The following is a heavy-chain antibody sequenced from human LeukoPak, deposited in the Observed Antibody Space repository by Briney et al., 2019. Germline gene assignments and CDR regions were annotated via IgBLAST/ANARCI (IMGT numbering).Heavy chain of an antibody. V-gene: IGHV4-34*01. CDR2: INHSGST. CDR3: ARRDSDSSPNAFDI. CDR1: GGSFSGYY. Sequence: PSETLSLTCAVYGGSFSGYYWSWIRQPPGKGLEWIGEINHSGSTNYNPSLKSRVTISVDTSKNQFSLKLSSVTAADTAVYYCARRDSDSSPNAFDIWGQGTVVTVSS. J-gene: IGHJ3*02. D-gene: IGHD2-21*02.